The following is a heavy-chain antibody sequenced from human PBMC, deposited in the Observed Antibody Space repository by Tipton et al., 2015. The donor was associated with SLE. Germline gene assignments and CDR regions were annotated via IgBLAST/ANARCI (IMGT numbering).Heavy chain of an antibody. CDR2: IKSDGSYT. D-gene: IGHD6-6*01. CDR1: GFTFSSYW. V-gene: IGHV3-74*03. J-gene: IGHJ5*02. CDR3: ARDLVQARPT. Sequence: SLRLSCAASGFTFSSYWMHWVRQAPGKGLVWVSRIKSDGSYTEYADSVKGRFTISRDNAKNTLYLQMNSLRAEDTAVYYCARDLVQARPTWGQGTLVTVSS.